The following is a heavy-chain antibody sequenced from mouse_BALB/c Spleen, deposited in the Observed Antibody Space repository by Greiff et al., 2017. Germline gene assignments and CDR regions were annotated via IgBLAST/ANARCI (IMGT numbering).Heavy chain of an antibody. CDR1: GYTFTSYW. V-gene: IGHV1S127*01. Sequence: VQLQQPGAELVKPGASVKMSCKASGYTFTSYWMHWVKQRPGQGLEWIGVIDPSDSYTSYNQKFKGKATLTVDTSSSTAYMQLSSLTSEDSAVYYCTKRSAPYYGNSMDYWGQGTSVTVSS. J-gene: IGHJ4*01. D-gene: IGHD2-10*01. CDR3: TKRSAPYYGNSMDY. CDR2: IDPSDSYT.